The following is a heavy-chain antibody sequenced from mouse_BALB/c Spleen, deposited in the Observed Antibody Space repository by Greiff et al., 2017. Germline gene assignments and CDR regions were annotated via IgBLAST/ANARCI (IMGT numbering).Heavy chain of an antibody. D-gene: IGHD2-14*01. Sequence: VKLQQSGAELVKPGASVKLSCKASGYTFTSYYMYWVKQRPGQGLEWIGEINPSNGGTNFNEKFKSKATLTVDKSSSTAYMQLSSLTSEDSAVYYCTRKGTYYRYLYYAMDYWGQGTSVTVSS. J-gene: IGHJ4*01. CDR1: GYTFTSYY. V-gene: IGHV1S81*02. CDR3: TRKGTYYRYLYYAMDY. CDR2: INPSNGGT.